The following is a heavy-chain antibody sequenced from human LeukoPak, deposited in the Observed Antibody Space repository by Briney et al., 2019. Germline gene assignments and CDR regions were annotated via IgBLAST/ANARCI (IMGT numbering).Heavy chain of an antibody. D-gene: IGHD6-19*01. V-gene: IGHV3-74*01. CDR1: GFNFASNW. CDR3: ARDKSYSAVAGTSPLY. Sequence: GGSLRLSCAASGFNFASNWMHWVRQTPGKGLMWVSRINSGGSGTSYADSVEGRFTISRDDAKNSLYLQMDSLRADDTAIYYCARDKSYSAVAGTSPLYWGQGTLVTVSS. J-gene: IGHJ4*02. CDR2: INSGGSGT.